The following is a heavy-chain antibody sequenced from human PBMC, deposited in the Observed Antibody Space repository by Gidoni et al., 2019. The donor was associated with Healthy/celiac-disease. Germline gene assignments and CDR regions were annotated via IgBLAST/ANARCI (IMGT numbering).Heavy chain of an antibody. CDR3: AKVKYDYGDYSIYYFDY. Sequence: EVQLVESGGGLVQPGRSLRLSCAASGFTFDDYAMHWVRQAPGKGLEWVSGISWNSGSIGYADSVKGRFTISRDNAKNSLYLQMNSLRAEDTALYYCAKVKYDYGDYSIYYFDYWGQGTLVTVSS. CDR2: ISWNSGSI. J-gene: IGHJ4*02. D-gene: IGHD4-17*01. CDR1: GFTFDDYA. V-gene: IGHV3-9*01.